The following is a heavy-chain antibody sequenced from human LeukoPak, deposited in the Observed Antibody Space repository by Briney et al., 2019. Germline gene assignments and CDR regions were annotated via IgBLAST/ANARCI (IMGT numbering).Heavy chain of an antibody. V-gene: IGHV4-38-2*02. CDR1: GYSISSGYY. CDR2: INHSGST. J-gene: IGHJ4*02. Sequence: SETLSLTCTVSGYSISSGYYWSWIRQPPGKGLEWIGEINHSGSTNYNPSLKSRVTISVDTSKNQFSLKLSSVTAADTAVYYCARANPRTTVNDFDYWGQGTLVTVSS. CDR3: ARANPRTTVNDFDY. D-gene: IGHD4-17*01.